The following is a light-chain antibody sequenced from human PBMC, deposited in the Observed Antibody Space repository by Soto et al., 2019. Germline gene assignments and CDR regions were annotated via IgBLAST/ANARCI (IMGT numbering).Light chain of an antibody. Sequence: EILLTQSRGTLSLSPGERATLSCRASQSVSNNYVAWYQQKPGQAPRLIIYSASTRATGIPDRFSGSGSGTDFTLTISRLEPEDFAVYYCHQYDTAPRTFGQGTKVDIK. CDR2: SAS. CDR3: HQYDTAPRT. CDR1: QSVSNNY. J-gene: IGKJ1*01. V-gene: IGKV3-20*01.